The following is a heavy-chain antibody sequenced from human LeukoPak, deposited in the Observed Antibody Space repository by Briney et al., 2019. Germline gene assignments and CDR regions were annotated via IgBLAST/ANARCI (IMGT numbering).Heavy chain of an antibody. CDR1: GFRFSDYS. Sequence: GGSLRLSCAASGFRFSDYSMNWVRQAPGKGLEWNSYIGIDSGNTHYADSVKGRFTISGDKAMNSLYLQMHSLRVEDTAVYYCARDYKYAFDNWGQGTLVTVSS. V-gene: IGHV3-48*01. CDR2: IGIDSGNT. D-gene: IGHD5-24*01. J-gene: IGHJ4*02. CDR3: ARDYKYAFDN.